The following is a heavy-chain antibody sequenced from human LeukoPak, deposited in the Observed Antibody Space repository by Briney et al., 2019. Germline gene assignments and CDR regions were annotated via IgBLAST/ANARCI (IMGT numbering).Heavy chain of an antibody. V-gene: IGHV3-11*01. Sequence: GGSLRLSCAASGFTFSDYIMDWVRQAPGKGLEWVSYISSSGSTIYYADSVKGRFTISRDNAKNSLYLQMNSLRAEGTAVYYCARSGGDYDFWSGYLGYWGQGTLVTVSS. CDR2: ISSSGSTI. D-gene: IGHD3-3*01. CDR3: ARSGGDYDFWSGYLGY. CDR1: GFTFSDYI. J-gene: IGHJ4*02.